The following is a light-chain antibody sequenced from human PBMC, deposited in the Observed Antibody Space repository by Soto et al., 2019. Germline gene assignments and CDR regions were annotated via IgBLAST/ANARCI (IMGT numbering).Light chain of an antibody. V-gene: IGLV1-47*01. CDR1: SYNIGRHF. CDR3: ASWDASLNGPI. CDR2: RNN. Sequence: QSVLTQPPSASGSPGQRVTISCSGTSYNIGRHFVSWFQHLPGTAPKLLIYRNNERPSGVPDRFSGSKSGTSASLAISGLRSADETDYYCASWDASLNGPIFGGGTKLTVL. J-gene: IGLJ2*01.